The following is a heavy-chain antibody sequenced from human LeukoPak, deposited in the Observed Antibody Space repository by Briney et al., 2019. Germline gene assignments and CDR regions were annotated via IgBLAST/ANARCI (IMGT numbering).Heavy chain of an antibody. V-gene: IGHV4-61*02. CDR3: ARVLLGCTSCPEKYYYYMDV. Sequence: PSETLSLTCTVSGGSISSGSYYWSWIRQPAGKGLECIGRIYTSGSTNYNPSLKSRVTISLDTSKNQFSLKLSSVTAADTAVYYCARVLLGCTSCPEKYYYYMDVWGKGTTVTISS. CDR2: IYTSGST. J-gene: IGHJ6*03. D-gene: IGHD2-2*01. CDR1: GGSISSGSYY.